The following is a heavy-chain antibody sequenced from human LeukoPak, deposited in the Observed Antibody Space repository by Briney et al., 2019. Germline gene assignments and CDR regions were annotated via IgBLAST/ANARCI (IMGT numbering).Heavy chain of an antibody. J-gene: IGHJ4*02. CDR3: AKDLSRGDSLFDY. D-gene: IGHD4-17*01. Sequence: PGGSLRLSCAASGFTFSSYGMHWVRQAPGKGLEWVAVISYDGSNKYCADSVKGRFTISRDNSKNTLYLQMNSLRAEDTAVYYCAKDLSRGDSLFDYWGQGTLVTVSS. CDR1: GFTFSSYG. CDR2: ISYDGSNK. V-gene: IGHV3-30*18.